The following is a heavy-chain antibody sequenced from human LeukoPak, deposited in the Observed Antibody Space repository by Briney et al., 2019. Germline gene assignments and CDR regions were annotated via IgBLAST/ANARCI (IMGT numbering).Heavy chain of an antibody. J-gene: IGHJ6*02. CDR1: GFTFSSYA. CDR2: ISSSSSYI. D-gene: IGHD1-26*01. CDR3: ARQWELLRGYYYYGMDV. V-gene: IGHV3-21*01. Sequence: MPGGSLRLSCAASGFTFSSYAMSWVRQAPGKVLEWVSSISSSSSYIYYADSVKGRFTISRDNAKNSLYLQMNSLRAEDTAVYYCARQWELLRGYYYYGMDVWGQGTTVTVSS.